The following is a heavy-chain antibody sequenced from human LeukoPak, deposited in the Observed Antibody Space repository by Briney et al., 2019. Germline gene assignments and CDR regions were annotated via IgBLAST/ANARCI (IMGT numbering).Heavy chain of an antibody. CDR3: ARRGSYDSSGSLFDS. Sequence: GESLKISCKGSGYRFTSYWIAWVRQMPGKGLEWMRIIYPGGSDTRYSPSFQGQVTISADKSISTAYLQWSSLKASDTAMYYCARRGSYDSSGSLFDSWGQGTLVTVSS. D-gene: IGHD3-22*01. J-gene: IGHJ4*02. V-gene: IGHV5-51*01. CDR1: GYRFTSYW. CDR2: IYPGGSDT.